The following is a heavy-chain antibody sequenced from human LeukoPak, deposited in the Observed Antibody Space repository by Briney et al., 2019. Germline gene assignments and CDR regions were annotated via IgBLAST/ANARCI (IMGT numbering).Heavy chain of an antibody. Sequence: SETLSLTCTVSGGSISSNSYYWGWIRQPPGKGLEWIGVIYYSGSTYYNPSLKSRVTISVDTSKNQFSLKLSSVTAAYTAVYYCARLQASYQEYFQHWGQGTLVTVSS. V-gene: IGHV4-39*01. CDR3: ARLQASYQEYFQH. D-gene: IGHD1-26*01. CDR2: IYYSGST. J-gene: IGHJ1*01. CDR1: GGSISSNSYY.